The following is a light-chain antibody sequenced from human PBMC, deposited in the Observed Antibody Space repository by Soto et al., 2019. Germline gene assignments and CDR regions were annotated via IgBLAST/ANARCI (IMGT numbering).Light chain of an antibody. CDR3: QNQR. J-gene: IGKJ1*01. CDR2: AAS. Sequence: DIQMTQSPSSLSASVGDRVTITCRASQGISNYLAWYQQKPGKVPKLLIYAASTLQSGVPSRFSGSGSGTDFTLTISSLQTEDVATYYCQNQRFGQGTKVEIK. V-gene: IGKV1-27*01. CDR1: QGISNY.